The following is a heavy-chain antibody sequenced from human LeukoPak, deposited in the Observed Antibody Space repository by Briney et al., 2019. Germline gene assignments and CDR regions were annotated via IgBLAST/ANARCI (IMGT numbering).Heavy chain of an antibody. J-gene: IGHJ4*02. CDR2: ITSSSSYI. CDR3: ARAKPKNMVRGLIMRRESRYYFDY. D-gene: IGHD3-10*01. CDR1: GFTFSSYN. V-gene: IGHV3-21*04. Sequence: PGGSLRLSCAASGFTFSSYNMNWVRQAPGKGLEWVSSITSSSSYIYYADSVKGRFTISRDNAKNSLYLQINSLRAEDTAVYYCARAKPKNMVRGLIMRRESRYYFDYWGQGTLVTVSS.